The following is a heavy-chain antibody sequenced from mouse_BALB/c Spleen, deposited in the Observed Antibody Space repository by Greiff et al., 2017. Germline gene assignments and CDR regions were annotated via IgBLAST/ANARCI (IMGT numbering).Heavy chain of an antibody. D-gene: IGHD4-1*01. CDR3: ARSGRGAWFAY. CDR2: IYPGDGDT. Sequence: QVQLQQSGPELVKPGASVKISCKASGYAFSSSWMNWVKQRPGQGLEWIGRIYPGDGDTNYNGKFKGKATLTADKSSSTAYMQLSSLTSVDSAVYFCARSGRGAWFAYWGQGTLVTVSA. CDR1: GYAFSSSW. V-gene: IGHV1-82*01. J-gene: IGHJ3*01.